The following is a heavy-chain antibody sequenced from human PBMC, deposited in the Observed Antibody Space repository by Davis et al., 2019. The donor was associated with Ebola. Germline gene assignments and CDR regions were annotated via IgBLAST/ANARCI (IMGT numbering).Heavy chain of an antibody. V-gene: IGHV3-30*03. Sequence: GESLKISCAASGFTFSSYGMHWVRQAPGKGLEWVAVISYDGSNKYYADSVKGRFTISRDNSKNTLYLQMNSLRAEDTAVYYCAREVAPAMDCSSTSCYFRYYYGMDVWGQGTTVTVSS. CDR1: GFTFSSYG. CDR2: ISYDGSNK. CDR3: AREVAPAMDCSSTSCYFRYYYGMDV. D-gene: IGHD2-2*01. J-gene: IGHJ6*02.